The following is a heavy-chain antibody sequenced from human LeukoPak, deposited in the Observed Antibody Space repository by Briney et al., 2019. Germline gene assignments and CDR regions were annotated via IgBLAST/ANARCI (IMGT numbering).Heavy chain of an antibody. V-gene: IGHV3-48*01. J-gene: IGHJ6*02. CDR3: AKDIGFGRYYYYGMDV. D-gene: IGHD3-10*01. CDR2: ISYTNII. CDR1: GFTLSTYS. Sequence: PGGSLRLSCAASGFTLSTYSMNWVRQAPGKGLEWVSYISYTNIIYYADPVKGRFTISRDNAKNSLYLQMNSLRAEDTALYYCAKDIGFGRYYYYGMDVWGQGTTVTVSS.